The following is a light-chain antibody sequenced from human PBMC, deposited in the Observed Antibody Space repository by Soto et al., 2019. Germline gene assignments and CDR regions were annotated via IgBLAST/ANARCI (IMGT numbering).Light chain of an antibody. CDR1: SGDVGHYNY. CDR3: TSYTTSRIWV. CDR2: EVS. Sequence: QSALTQPASVSGSPGQSITISCTGSSGDVGHYNYVSWYQQHPGKAPKLMIYEVSNRPPGVSNRFSGSKSCNTASLIISGLQAEDEAGYYCTSYTTSRIWVFGGGTKLTVL. J-gene: IGLJ3*02. V-gene: IGLV2-14*01.